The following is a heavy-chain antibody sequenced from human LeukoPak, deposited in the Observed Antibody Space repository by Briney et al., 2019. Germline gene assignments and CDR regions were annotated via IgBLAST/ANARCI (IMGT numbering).Heavy chain of an antibody. D-gene: IGHD3-22*01. J-gene: IGHJ4*02. CDR3: TTYRYSYGSTGYSYFDY. CDR1: GLTFGNAW. Sequence: GGSRRLSCAASGLTFGNAWTSWVRQAPGKGLEWVARITSKTSGEATDYAAPVRGRFTISRDDSKATLYLQMDSLETEDTAIYYCTTYRYSYGSTGYSYFDYWGQGILVTVSS. V-gene: IGHV3-15*01. CDR2: ITSKTSGEAT.